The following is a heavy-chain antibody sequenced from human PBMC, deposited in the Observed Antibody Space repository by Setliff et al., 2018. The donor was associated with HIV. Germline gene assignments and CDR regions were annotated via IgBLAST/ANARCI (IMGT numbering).Heavy chain of an antibody. J-gene: IGHJ6*03. V-gene: IGHV4-39*01. CDR2: IDHSGTA. CDR1: GGSMTKPNLF. Sequence: SETLSLTCTVSGGSMTKPNLFWGWVRQPPGKGLEWVASIDHSGTAYSTPSLKNRVTTSIDMSRTRFSLRMASATAEDTAVYYCARIGNLWSGYYPYYYYYYMDVWGKGTTVTVSS. CDR3: ARIGNLWSGYYPYYYYYYMDV. D-gene: IGHD3-3*01.